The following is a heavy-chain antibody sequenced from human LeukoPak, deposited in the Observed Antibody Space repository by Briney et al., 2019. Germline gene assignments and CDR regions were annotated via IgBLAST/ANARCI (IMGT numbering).Heavy chain of an antibody. D-gene: IGHD2-21*01. J-gene: IGHJ4*02. CDR2: ISSSGSTI. V-gene: IGHV3-48*03. Sequence: PGGSLRLSCAAPGFTFSSYEMNWVRQAPGKGLEWVSYISSSGSTIYYADSVKGRFTISRDNAKNSLYLQMNSLRAEDTAVYYCARVPIVVGKDGAFDYWGQGTLVTVSS. CDR3: ARVPIVVGKDGAFDY. CDR1: GFTFSSYE.